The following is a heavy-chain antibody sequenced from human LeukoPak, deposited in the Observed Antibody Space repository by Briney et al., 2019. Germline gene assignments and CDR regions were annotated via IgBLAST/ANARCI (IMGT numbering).Heavy chain of an antibody. D-gene: IGHD6-13*01. CDR3: ARKSRWYFDY. Sequence: SETLSLTCTVSGYSISSGYYWGWIRQPPGKGLELIGSIYHSGSTYYNPSLKSRVTISVDTSKNHVSLKLSSVTAGVQAVYYCARKSRWYFDYWGQGTLVTVSS. CDR2: IYHSGST. CDR1: GYSISSGYY. V-gene: IGHV4-38-2*02. J-gene: IGHJ4*02.